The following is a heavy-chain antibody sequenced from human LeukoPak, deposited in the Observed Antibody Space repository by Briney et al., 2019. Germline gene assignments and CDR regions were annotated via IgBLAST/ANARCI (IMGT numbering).Heavy chain of an antibody. Sequence: GGSLRVSCAVSGFTFSRYWMSWVRQAPGKGLEWVANIKQDGSEKYYVDSVKGRFTISRDNAKNSLYLQMNSLRVEDTAVYYCAREGSTDYSKTRYWGQGTLVTVSS. CDR2: IKQDGSEK. CDR1: GFTFSRYW. CDR3: AREGSTDYSKTRY. V-gene: IGHV3-7*01. J-gene: IGHJ4*02. D-gene: IGHD3-16*01.